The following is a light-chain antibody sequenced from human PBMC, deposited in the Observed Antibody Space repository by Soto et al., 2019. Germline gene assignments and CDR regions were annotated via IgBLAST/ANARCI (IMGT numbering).Light chain of an antibody. Sequence: HSVGTLSSSKGERVILSCRASQFVTSNYLAWYQQKPGQAPRLLIFGASIRDTGLPDRFSGGGSGTDFTLTISRLEPEDSAVYYCQQYGSSLGTFG. CDR3: QQYGSSLGT. J-gene: IGKJ2*01. V-gene: IGKV3-20*01. CDR1: QFVTSNY. CDR2: GAS.